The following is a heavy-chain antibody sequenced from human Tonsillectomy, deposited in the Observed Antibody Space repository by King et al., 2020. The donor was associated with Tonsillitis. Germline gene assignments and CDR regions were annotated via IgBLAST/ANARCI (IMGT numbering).Heavy chain of an antibody. CDR1: GYTFTGYY. Sequence: QLVQSGAEVKKPGASVRVSCKASGYTFTGYYIHWVRQAPGQGLEWMGWINPSSVGTNYAQNFQGKVTMTRDTSISTAYMELSRLTSDDTAVYYCAREGFDYGSIKPNWFDPWGQGTLVTVSS. V-gene: IGHV1-2*02. D-gene: IGHD4-23*01. CDR3: AREGFDYGSIKPNWFDP. J-gene: IGHJ5*02. CDR2: INPSSVGT.